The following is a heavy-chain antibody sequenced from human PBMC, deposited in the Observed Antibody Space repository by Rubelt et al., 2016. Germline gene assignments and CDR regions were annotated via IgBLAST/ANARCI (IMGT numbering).Heavy chain of an antibody. Sequence: SYSMNWVRQAPGKGLEWVSYISSSSSTIYYADSVKGRFTISRDNSKNTLYLQMNSLRAEDTAVYYCARDTSTMVRGVIRYWGQGTLVTVSS. CDR2: ISSSSSTI. D-gene: IGHD3-10*01. CDR1: SYS. CDR3: ARDTSTMVRGVIRY. J-gene: IGHJ1*01. V-gene: IGHV3-48*01.